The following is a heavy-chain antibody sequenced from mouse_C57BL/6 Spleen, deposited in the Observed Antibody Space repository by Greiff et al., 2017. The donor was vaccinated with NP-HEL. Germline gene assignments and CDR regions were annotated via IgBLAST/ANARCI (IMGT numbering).Heavy chain of an antibody. CDR3: ATYYYGSSYCDY. Sequence: VQLQQSGAELARPGASVKLSCKASGYTFTSYGISWVKQRTGQGLEWIGEIYPRSGNTYYNEKFKGKATLTADKSSSTAYMELRSLTSEDSAVYFCATYYYGSSYCDYWGQGTTLTVSS. CDR1: GYTFTSYG. J-gene: IGHJ2*01. CDR2: IYPRSGNT. D-gene: IGHD1-1*01. V-gene: IGHV1-81*01.